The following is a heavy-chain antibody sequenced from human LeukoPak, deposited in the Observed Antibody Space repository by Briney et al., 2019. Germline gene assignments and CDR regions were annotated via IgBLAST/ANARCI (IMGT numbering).Heavy chain of an antibody. J-gene: IGHJ4*02. V-gene: IGHV3-23*01. CDR3: AKDRALLWFGELSYFDY. Sequence: GGSLRLSCAASGFTFSSYAMSWVRQGPGEGLEWVSAISGSGGSTYYADSVKGRFTISRDNSKNTLYLQMNSLRAEDTAVYYCAKDRALLWFGELSYFDYWGQGTLVTVSS. CDR1: GFTFSSYA. CDR2: ISGSGGST. D-gene: IGHD3-10*01.